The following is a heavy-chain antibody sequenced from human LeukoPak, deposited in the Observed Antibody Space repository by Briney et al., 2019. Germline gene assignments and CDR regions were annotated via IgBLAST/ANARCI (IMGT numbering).Heavy chain of an antibody. Sequence: SETLSLTCTVSGGSISSYYWSWIRQPPGKGLEWIGYIYYSGSNNYNPSLKSRVTISVDTSKNQFSLKLSSVTAADTAVYYCARDPGYWGQGTLVTVSS. CDR3: ARDPGY. J-gene: IGHJ4*02. V-gene: IGHV4-59*01. CDR1: GGSISSYY. CDR2: IYYSGSN.